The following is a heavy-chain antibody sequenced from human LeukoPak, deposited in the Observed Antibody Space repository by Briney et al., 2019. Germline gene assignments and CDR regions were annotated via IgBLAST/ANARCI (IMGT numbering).Heavy chain of an antibody. CDR1: EFTVSRNY. Sequence: GGSLRLSYTASEFTVSRNYMLWVRQAPGKGLEWVSLIFSYGDTHYADSVKGRFTISRDTSKNTVSLQMNSLRVEDTAMYYCTRDQMNYWGQGTLVTVSS. CDR3: TRDQMNY. CDR2: IFSYGDT. D-gene: IGHD5-24*01. V-gene: IGHV3-53*01. J-gene: IGHJ4*02.